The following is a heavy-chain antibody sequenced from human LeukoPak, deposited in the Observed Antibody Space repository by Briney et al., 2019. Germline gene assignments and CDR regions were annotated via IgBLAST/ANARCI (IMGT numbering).Heavy chain of an antibody. D-gene: IGHD5-18*01. CDR3: AKSMNTATPGYFDY. Sequence: GRCLSLSRAVSGFTFGSYSMSWLRRAWGKALGSASAMSGSGGSTYYADSVKGRFTISRDNSKSTLYLQMNSLRAEDTAVYYCAKSMNTATPGYFDYWGQGTLVTVSS. V-gene: IGHV3-23*01. J-gene: IGHJ4*02. CDR1: GFTFGSYS. CDR2: MSGSGGST.